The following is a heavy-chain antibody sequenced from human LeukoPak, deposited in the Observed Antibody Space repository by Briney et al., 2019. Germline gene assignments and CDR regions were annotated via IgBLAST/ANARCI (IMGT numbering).Heavy chain of an antibody. CDR2: MSFDGDSK. D-gene: IGHD4-23*01. CDR3: ARDYGGSSPFDY. CDR1: GFTFSTYP. V-gene: IGHV3-30-3*01. Sequence: GRSLRLSCAASGFTFSTYPMHWVRQAPGKGLEWVAVMSFDGDSKYYSDSVRGRFIVSRDNAKSTLYLQMNSLRAEDTAVYYCARDYGGSSPFDYWGQGTLVTVSS. J-gene: IGHJ4*02.